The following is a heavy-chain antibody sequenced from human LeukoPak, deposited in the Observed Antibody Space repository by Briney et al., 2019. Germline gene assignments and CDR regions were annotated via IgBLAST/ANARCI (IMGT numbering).Heavy chain of an antibody. CDR3: ARVPLYYYGSGSYYPHAFYFDY. CDR1: GGSFSGYY. V-gene: IGHV4-34*01. CDR2: INHSGST. D-gene: IGHD3-10*01. Sequence: SETLSLTCAVYGGSFSGYYWSWIRQPPGKGLEWIGGINHSGSTNYNPSLKSRVTISVDTSKNQFSLKLSSVTAADTAVYYCARVPLYYYGSGSYYPHAFYFDYWGQGTLVTVSS. J-gene: IGHJ4*02.